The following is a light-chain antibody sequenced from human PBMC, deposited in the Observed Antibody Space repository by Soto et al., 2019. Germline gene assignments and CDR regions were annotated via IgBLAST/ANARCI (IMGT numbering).Light chain of an antibody. CDR1: QSFSSS. Sequence: EIVMTQSPATLSVSPGERATLSCRASQSFSSSLAWYQQKPGQAPRLLIYDTSARATGIPARFSGSGSGTEFTLTISSLQSEDFAVYYGQQYNNWPFTFGGGTKVEI. J-gene: IGKJ4*01. V-gene: IGKV3-15*01. CDR3: QQYNNWPFT. CDR2: DTS.